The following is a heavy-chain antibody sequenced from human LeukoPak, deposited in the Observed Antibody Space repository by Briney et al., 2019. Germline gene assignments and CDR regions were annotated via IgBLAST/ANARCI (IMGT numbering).Heavy chain of an antibody. CDR3: ARVNFGAAAAESDY. J-gene: IGHJ4*02. CDR2: ISGGDGST. CDR1: GFPFSSYA. D-gene: IGHD3-3*01. V-gene: IGHV3-23*01. Sequence: HPGGSLRLSCAASGFPFSSYAMSWVRQAPGKGLEWVSAISGGDGSTYYADSVKGRFTISRDNAKNSLYLQMNSLRAEDTAVYYCARVNFGAAAAESDYWGQGTLVTVSS.